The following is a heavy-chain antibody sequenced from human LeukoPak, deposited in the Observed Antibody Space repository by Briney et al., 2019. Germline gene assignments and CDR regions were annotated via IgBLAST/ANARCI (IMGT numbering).Heavy chain of an antibody. V-gene: IGHV1-2*02. D-gene: IGHD4-17*01. J-gene: IGHJ4*02. CDR3: ARDDYGDLQYFEN. Sequence: ASVKVSCKASGYTFTSYGISWVRQAPGQGLEWMGWINPNDGGTLHAQKFQGRVTMTRDSSITTAYMELNGLRSDDTAVYYCARDDYGDLQYFENWGQGTLVTVSS. CDR2: INPNDGGT. CDR1: GYTFTSYG.